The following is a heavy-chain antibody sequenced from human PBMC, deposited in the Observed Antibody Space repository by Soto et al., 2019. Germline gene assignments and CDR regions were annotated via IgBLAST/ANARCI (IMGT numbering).Heavy chain of an antibody. D-gene: IGHD2-15*01. CDR2: ISAYNGNT. J-gene: IGHJ6*02. Sequence: GSSVKVSCKASGYTFTSYGISWVRQAPGQGLEWMGWISAYNGNTNYAQKLQGRVTMTPDTSTSTAYMELRSLRSDDTAVYYRARYCSGGSGYPNYYYYYGMDVWGQGTTVTVSS. CDR1: GYTFTSYG. V-gene: IGHV1-18*01. CDR3: ARYCSGGSGYPNYYYYYGMDV.